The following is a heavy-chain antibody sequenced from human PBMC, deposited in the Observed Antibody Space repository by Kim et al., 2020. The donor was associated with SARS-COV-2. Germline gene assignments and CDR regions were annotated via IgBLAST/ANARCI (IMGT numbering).Heavy chain of an antibody. CDR1: GGTFSSYA. D-gene: IGHD2-2*01. CDR2: IIPILGIA. V-gene: IGHV1-69*04. Sequence: SVKVSCKASGGTFSSYAISWVRQAPGQGLEWMGRIIPILGIANYAPKFQGRVTITADKSTSTAYMELSSLRSEDTAVYYCARDPSSCSSTSCYGGTRAFDIWGQGTMVTVSS. CDR3: ARDPSSCSSTSCYGGTRAFDI. J-gene: IGHJ3*02.